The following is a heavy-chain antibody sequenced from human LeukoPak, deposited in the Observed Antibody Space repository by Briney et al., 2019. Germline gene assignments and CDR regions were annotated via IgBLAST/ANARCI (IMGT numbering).Heavy chain of an antibody. V-gene: IGHV4-39*01. CDR1: GGSISSGSYY. CDR3: TRQGLWELPTVDS. D-gene: IGHD1-26*01. Sequence: PSETLSLTCTVSGGSISSGSYYWGYIRQPPQKGLEWIGSVYYSGSTYYNPSLKSRVTISVDTSKNQFSLKLSSVTAADTAVYYCTRQGLWELPTVDSWGQGTLVSVSS. CDR2: VYYSGST. J-gene: IGHJ4*02.